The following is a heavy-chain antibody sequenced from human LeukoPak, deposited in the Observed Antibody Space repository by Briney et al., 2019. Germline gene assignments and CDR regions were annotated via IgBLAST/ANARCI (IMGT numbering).Heavy chain of an antibody. CDR1: GFTFSSYG. CDR2: ISYDGSNK. CDR3: ARGAYCSDDSCPGAFDI. J-gene: IGHJ3*02. Sequence: GGSLRLSCAASGFTFSSYGMHWVRQAPGKGLEWVAVISYDGSNKYYADSVKGRFTISRDNSKNTLYLQMNSLRVEDTAVYYCARGAYCSDDSCPGAFDIWGQGTMVTVSS. V-gene: IGHV3-30*03. D-gene: IGHD2-15*01.